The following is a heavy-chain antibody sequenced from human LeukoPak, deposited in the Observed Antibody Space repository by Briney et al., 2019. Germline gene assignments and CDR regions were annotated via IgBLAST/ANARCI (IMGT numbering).Heavy chain of an antibody. Sequence: GGSLRLSCAASGFTFSNAWMNWVRQVPGRGPEWVANVNRDGSETYYLDSVKGRFTISKDNAKNSLYLQMNSLRAEDTALYYCAREEHDYVWGSYRYYYYYGIDVWGQGTTVTVSS. V-gene: IGHV3-7*01. CDR1: GFTFSNAW. CDR2: VNRDGSET. J-gene: IGHJ6*02. CDR3: AREEHDYVWGSYRYYYYYGIDV. D-gene: IGHD3-16*02.